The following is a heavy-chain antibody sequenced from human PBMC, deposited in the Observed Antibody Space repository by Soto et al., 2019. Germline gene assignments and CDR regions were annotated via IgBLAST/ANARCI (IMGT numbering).Heavy chain of an antibody. J-gene: IGHJ6*02. CDR2: IKSKTDGGTT. CDR3: TTRPPVLRYFDWFGMDV. D-gene: IGHD3-9*01. Sequence: GGSLRLSCAASGFTFSNAWMSWVRQAPGKGLEWVGRIKSKTDGGTTDYAAPVKGRFTISRDDSKNTLYLQMNSLKTEDTAVYYCTTRPPVLRYFDWFGMDVWGQGTTVTVSS. V-gene: IGHV3-15*01. CDR1: GFTFSNAW.